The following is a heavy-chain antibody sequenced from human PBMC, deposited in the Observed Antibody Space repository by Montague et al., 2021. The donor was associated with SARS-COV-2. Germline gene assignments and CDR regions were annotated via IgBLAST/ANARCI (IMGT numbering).Heavy chain of an antibody. J-gene: IGHJ6*03. CDR2: IYTSGST. CDR3: AREGGITIFGVVIGSPYYYYMDV. Sequence: SETLSLTCTVSGGSISSYYWSWIRQPAGKGLGWIGRIYTSGSTNYNPSLKSRVTMSVDTSKNQFSLKPSSVTAADTAVYYCAREGGITIFGVVIGSPYYYYMDVWGKGTTVTVSS. V-gene: IGHV4-4*07. D-gene: IGHD3-3*01. CDR1: GGSISSYY.